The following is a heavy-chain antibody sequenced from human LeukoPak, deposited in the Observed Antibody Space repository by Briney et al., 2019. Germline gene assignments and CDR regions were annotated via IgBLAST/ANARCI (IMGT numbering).Heavy chain of an antibody. CDR1: GFIFEDYT. CDR2: VNWHGTT. D-gene: IGHD3-22*01. Sequence: TGGSLRLSCAASGFIFEDYTMHWVRQVPGKTLEWVSLVNWHGTTYYADSLKGRFTISRDNSKNSLYLQMDSLRIEDTAFYYCAKDLTYESSGSVIDNWGLGTLVTVSS. J-gene: IGHJ4*02. V-gene: IGHV3-43*01. CDR3: AKDLTYESSGSVIDN.